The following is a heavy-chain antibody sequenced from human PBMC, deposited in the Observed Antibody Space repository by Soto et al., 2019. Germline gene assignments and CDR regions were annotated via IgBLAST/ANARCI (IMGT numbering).Heavy chain of an antibody. CDR3: AKGLGNAKEV. J-gene: IGHJ6*02. CDR2: LTASGLNT. V-gene: IGHV3-23*01. CDR1: GFNFGSYG. D-gene: IGHD2-8*01. Sequence: EVQLLESGGGLVQPGGSLRLSCSASGFNFGSYGMSWVRQAPGKGLEWVSGLTASGLNTYYTDSVKGRFTISRDNSRNTVDLQMSGLRVEDTAVFNCAKGLGNAKEVWGQGTTATV.